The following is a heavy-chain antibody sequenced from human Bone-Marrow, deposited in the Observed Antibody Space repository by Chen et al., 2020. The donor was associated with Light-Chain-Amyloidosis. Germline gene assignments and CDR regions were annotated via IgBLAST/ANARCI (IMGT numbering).Heavy chain of an antibody. CDR2: IYPDDSDA. Sequence: EQSGPEVKKPGESLKISCKGSGYTFPNYWIGWVRQMPRKGLEWMGVIYPDDSDARYSPSFEGQVTISADKSITTAYLQWRSLKASDTAMYYCARRRDSYNFDYWGQGTLVTVSS. CDR3: ARRRDSYNFDY. D-gene: IGHD1-26*01. J-gene: IGHJ4*02. V-gene: IGHV5-51*01. CDR1: GYTFPNYW.